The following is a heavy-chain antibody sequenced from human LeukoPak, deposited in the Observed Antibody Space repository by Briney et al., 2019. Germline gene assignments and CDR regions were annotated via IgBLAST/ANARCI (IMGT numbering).Heavy chain of an antibody. CDR1: GFTFSGYG. CDR3: AKVASQSTGYSSGWPLYYYYYYMDV. CDR2: ISYDGSNK. Sequence: GGSLRLSCAASGFTFSGYGMHWVRQAPGKGLEWVAVISYDGSNKYYADSVKGRFTISRDNSKNTLYLQMNSLRAEDTAVYYCAKVASQSTGYSSGWPLYYYYYYMDVWGKGTTVTVSS. D-gene: IGHD6-19*01. V-gene: IGHV3-30*18. J-gene: IGHJ6*03.